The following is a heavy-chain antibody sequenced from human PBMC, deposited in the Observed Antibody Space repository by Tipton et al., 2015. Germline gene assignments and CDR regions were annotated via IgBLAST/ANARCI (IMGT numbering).Heavy chain of an antibody. CDR3: VRDAVVTHYYHYGMDV. V-gene: IGHV4-61*08. Sequence: TLSLTCTVSVGSVSSADYYWSWIRQPPGKGLEWIAYIYYSGSTNYNPSLKSRVTISVDTSKNEFYVKLSSVTAADTAVYYCVRDAVVTHYYHYGMDVWGQGTTVTVSS. CDR2: IYYSGST. CDR1: VGSVSSADYY. J-gene: IGHJ6*02. D-gene: IGHD4-23*01.